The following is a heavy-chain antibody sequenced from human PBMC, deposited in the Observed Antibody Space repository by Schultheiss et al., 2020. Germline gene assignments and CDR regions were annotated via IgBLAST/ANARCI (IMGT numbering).Heavy chain of an antibody. CDR1: GYTFTGYY. CDR3: ATENPASLRRRTTFFLH. D-gene: IGHD4-17*01. Sequence: ASVKVSCKASGYTFTGYYMHWVRQAPGQGLEWMGWINPNSGGTNYAQKFQGRVTMTEDSSTDTAYMELSSLGSEDTAVYYCATENPASLRRRTTFFLHWGQGTLVTVSS. V-gene: IGHV1-2*02. J-gene: IGHJ1*01. CDR2: INPNSGGT.